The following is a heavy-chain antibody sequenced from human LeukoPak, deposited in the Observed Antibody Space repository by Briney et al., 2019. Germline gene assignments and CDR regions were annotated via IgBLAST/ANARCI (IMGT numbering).Heavy chain of an antibody. CDR3: VARGGWARFDY. D-gene: IGHD6-19*01. J-gene: IGHJ4*02. V-gene: IGHV3-48*04. CDR2: ITDDSKTM. Sequence: GSLRLSCVASGFTFDTYSMNWIRQAPGKGLEWTSYITDDSKTMYYADSVKGRFTTSRDNAKNALSLQMNSLRGEDTAVYYCVARGGWARFDYWGQGTLVTVSS. CDR1: GFTFDTYS.